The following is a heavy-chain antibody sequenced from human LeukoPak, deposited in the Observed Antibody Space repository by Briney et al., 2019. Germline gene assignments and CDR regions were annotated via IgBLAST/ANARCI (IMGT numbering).Heavy chain of an antibody. D-gene: IGHD2/OR15-2a*01. CDR2: IYHSGST. CDR3: ARDPCKHGDSYYYMDV. J-gene: IGHJ6*03. CDR1: GYSISSGYY. Sequence: PSETLSLTCTVSGYSISSGYYWGWIRQPPGKGLEWIGSIYHSGSTYYNPSLKSRVTISVDTSKNQFSLKLSSVTAADTAVYYCARDPCKHGDSYYYMDVWGKGTTVTVSS. V-gene: IGHV4-38-2*02.